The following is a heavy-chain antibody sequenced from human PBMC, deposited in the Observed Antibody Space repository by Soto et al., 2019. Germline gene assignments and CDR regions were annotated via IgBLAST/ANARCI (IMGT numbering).Heavy chain of an antibody. Sequence: QVQLVQSGAEVKKPGSSVKVSCKASGGTFSSYAISWVRQAPGQGLEWMGGIIPIFGTANYAQKFQGRVTITADESTSTAYMELSSLRSEDTAVYYCAKDYGIAARPIVYYFDYWGQGTLVTVSS. CDR2: IIPIFGTA. D-gene: IGHD6-6*01. V-gene: IGHV1-69*01. J-gene: IGHJ4*02. CDR1: GGTFSSYA. CDR3: AKDYGIAARPIVYYFDY.